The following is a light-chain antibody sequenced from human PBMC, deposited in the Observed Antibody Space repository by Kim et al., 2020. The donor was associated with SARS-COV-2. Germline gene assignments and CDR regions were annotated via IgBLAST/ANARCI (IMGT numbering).Light chain of an antibody. CDR3: CSYAGGDPHYV. V-gene: IGLV2-11*01. Sequence: QSALTQPRSVSGSPGQSVTISCAGTSSDVGGYNSASWYQQHPGKVPKVMNYDVSKRPSGVPDRFSGSKSGNTASLTISGLQGDDEADYYCCSYAGGDPHYVFGTGTKVTVL. J-gene: IGLJ1*01. CDR1: SSDVGGYNS. CDR2: DVS.